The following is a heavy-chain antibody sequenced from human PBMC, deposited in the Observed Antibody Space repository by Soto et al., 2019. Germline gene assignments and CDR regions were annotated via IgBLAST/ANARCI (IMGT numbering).Heavy chain of an antibody. V-gene: IGHV3-30*15. CDR3: ARDRLRLGELSLIGYLDY. CDR2: ISYDGINE. Sequence: QVQLVESGGSVVQPGRSLRLSCEASGFTFTSYAMHWVRQAPGKGLEWVAVISYDGINEYYADSVKGRFTISRDNSKNTLVLQMSSLRVEDTAVYYCARDRLRLGELSLIGYLDYWGQGTLVTVSS. J-gene: IGHJ4*02. D-gene: IGHD3-16*02. CDR1: GFTFTSYA.